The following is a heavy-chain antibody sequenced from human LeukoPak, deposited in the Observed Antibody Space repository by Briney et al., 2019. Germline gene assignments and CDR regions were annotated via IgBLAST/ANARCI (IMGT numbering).Heavy chain of an antibody. CDR1: GGSISSSNW. V-gene: IGHV4-4*02. CDR2: IYHSGTT. CDR3: ARGTYYYDSSGAYFDY. J-gene: IGHJ4*02. Sequence: SETLSLTCAVSGGSISSSNWWSWVRQPPGKGLEWIGEIYHSGTTNYNPSLKSRVTISVDKSKNQFSLKLSSVTAADTAVYYCARGTYYYDSSGAYFDYWGQGTLVTVSS. D-gene: IGHD3-22*01.